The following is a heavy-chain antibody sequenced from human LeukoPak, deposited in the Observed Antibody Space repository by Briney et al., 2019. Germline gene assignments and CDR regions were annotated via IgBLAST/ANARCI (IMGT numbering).Heavy chain of an antibody. V-gene: IGHV3-48*04. CDR2: INKSSGAI. CDR3: AKGKDSVAGATNDY. J-gene: IGHJ4*02. D-gene: IGHD6-19*01. Sequence: GGSLRLSCAASGFTFSSYSMNWVRQAPGKGLEWLSYINKSSGAIYYADSVKGRFTISRDNAKNSLYLQMNSLRAEDTAVYYCAKGKDSVAGATNDYWGQGTLVTVSS. CDR1: GFTFSSYS.